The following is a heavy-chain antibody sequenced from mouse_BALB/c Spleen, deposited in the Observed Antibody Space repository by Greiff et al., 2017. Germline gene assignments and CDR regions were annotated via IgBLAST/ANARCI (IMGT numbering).Heavy chain of an antibody. CDR2: ISSGGSYT. J-gene: IGHJ2*01. Sequence: EVQVVESGGGLVKPGGSLKLSCAASGFTFSSYAMSWVRQSPEKRLEWVAEISSGGSYTYYPDTVTGRFTISRDNAKNTLYLEMSSLRSEDTAMDYCARDFDYWGQGTTLTVSS. CDR1: GFTFSSYA. CDR3: ARDFDY. V-gene: IGHV5-9-4*01.